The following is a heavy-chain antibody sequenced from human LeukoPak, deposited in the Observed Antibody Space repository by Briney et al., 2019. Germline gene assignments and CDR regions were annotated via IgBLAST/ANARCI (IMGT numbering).Heavy chain of an antibody. CDR3: AKRGGLPPLDYYYYYMDV. J-gene: IGHJ6*03. CDR2: IGGNGGNT. CDR1: GFTFSSFA. V-gene: IGHV3-23*01. Sequence: PGGSLRLSCAASGFTFSSFAMSWVRQAPGKGLEWVSAIGGNGGNTYYADSVKGRFTISRDNSKNTLYLQMNSLRAEDTAVYYCAKRGGLPPLDYYYYYMDVWGKGTTVTVSS. D-gene: IGHD2-21*02.